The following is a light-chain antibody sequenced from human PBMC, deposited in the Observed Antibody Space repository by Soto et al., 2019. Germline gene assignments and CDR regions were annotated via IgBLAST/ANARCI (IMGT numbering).Light chain of an antibody. CDR1: SSNIGAGYD. Sequence: QSLLTQPPSVSGAPGQRVTISCTGSSSNIGAGYDVHWYQQLPGTAPKLLIYGNSNRPSGVPDRFSCSKSGTSASLAITGLQAEDEAEYYCQSYDSSLSGYVVFGGGTKLTVL. J-gene: IGLJ2*01. CDR3: QSYDSSLSGYVV. V-gene: IGLV1-40*01. CDR2: GNS.